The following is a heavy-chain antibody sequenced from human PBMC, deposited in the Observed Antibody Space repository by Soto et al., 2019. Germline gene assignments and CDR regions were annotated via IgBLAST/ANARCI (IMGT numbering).Heavy chain of an antibody. CDR1: GFTFSSYA. V-gene: IGHV3-23*01. Sequence: EVQLLESGGGLVQPGGSLRLSCAASGFTFSSYAMSWVRQAPGKGLEWVSAISGSGGSTYYADSVKGRFTISRDNSKNTLYLQMNSLRAEDTAIYYCAKAERVVSATYYFDFWGQGTLGTVSS. CDR3: AKAERVVSATYYFDF. CDR2: ISGSGGST. D-gene: IGHD2-15*01. J-gene: IGHJ4*02.